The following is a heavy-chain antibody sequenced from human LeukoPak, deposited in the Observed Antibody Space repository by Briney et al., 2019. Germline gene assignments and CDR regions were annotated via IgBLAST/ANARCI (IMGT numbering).Heavy chain of an antibody. D-gene: IGHD4-23*01. Sequence: ASVKVSCKASGYTFTSYGISWVRQAPGQGLEWMGWISAYNGNTNYAQKLQGRVTMTRDTSTSTVYMELSSLRSEDTAVFYCAIPGKGGYGGNSHFDNWGQGTLVTVSS. CDR2: ISAYNGNT. J-gene: IGHJ4*02. CDR3: AIPGKGGYGGNSHFDN. CDR1: GYTFTSYG. V-gene: IGHV1-18*01.